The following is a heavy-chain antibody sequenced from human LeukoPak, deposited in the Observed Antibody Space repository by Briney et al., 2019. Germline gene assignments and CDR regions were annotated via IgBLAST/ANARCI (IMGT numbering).Heavy chain of an antibody. Sequence: GASVKVSCKASGYTFTSYGISWARQAPGQGLEWMGWISAYNGNTNYAQKLQGRVTMTTDTSTSTAYMELRSLRSDDTAVYYCARLGASSGWYAEYYFDYWGQGTLVTVSS. CDR3: ARLGASSGWYAEYYFDY. CDR1: GYTFTSYG. D-gene: IGHD6-19*01. J-gene: IGHJ4*02. CDR2: ISAYNGNT. V-gene: IGHV1-18*01.